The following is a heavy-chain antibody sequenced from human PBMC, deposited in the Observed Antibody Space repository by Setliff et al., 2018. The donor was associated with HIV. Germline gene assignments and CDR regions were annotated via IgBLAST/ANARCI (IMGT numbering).Heavy chain of an antibody. CDR2: ILPFLGMG. Sequence: GASVKVSCKASGGTFSSYAISWVRQAPGQGLEWVGGILPFLGMGDFAQKFQGRVTITADESTSTAYMELSSLRSDDTAVYFCARGWSEDTSMVQVEYFEHWGQGTLVTVSS. V-gene: IGHV1-69*10. J-gene: IGHJ1*01. CDR1: GGTFSSYA. CDR3: ARGWSEDTSMVQVEYFEH. D-gene: IGHD5-18*01.